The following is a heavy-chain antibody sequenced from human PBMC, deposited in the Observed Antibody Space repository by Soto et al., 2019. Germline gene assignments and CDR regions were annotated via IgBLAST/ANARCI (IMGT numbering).Heavy chain of an antibody. CDR2: SIPIFGTA. V-gene: IGHV1-69*01. CDR3: ARDGGRHSGGIDY. D-gene: IGHD1-26*01. Sequence: QVQLVQSGAEVKKPGSSVKVSCKASGGTFSSYSINWVRQAPGQGLEWMGESIPIFGTANYAQQFQGRVTIPADESTSTAYMELSSLRSEDTAVYYCARDGGRHSGGIDYWGQGTLVTVSS. CDR1: GGTFSSYS. J-gene: IGHJ4*02.